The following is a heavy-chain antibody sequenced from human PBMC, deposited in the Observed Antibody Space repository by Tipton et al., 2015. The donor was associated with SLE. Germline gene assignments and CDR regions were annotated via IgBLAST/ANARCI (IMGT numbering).Heavy chain of an antibody. V-gene: IGHV3-30-3*01. J-gene: IGHJ4*02. CDR3: AREWGHYYDSPGDAD. D-gene: IGHD3-22*01. CDR1: GFTFNGYA. CDR2: ISYDGSNK. Sequence: SLRLSCAASGFTFNGYAMHWVRQAPGKGLEWVAVISYDGSNKYYADSVKGRFTISRDNSKNTLYLQMNSLRAEDTAVYYCAREWGHYYDSPGDADWGQGTLVTVSS.